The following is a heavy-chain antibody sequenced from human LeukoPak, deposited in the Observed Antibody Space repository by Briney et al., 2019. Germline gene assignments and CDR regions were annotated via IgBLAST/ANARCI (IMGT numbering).Heavy chain of an antibody. V-gene: IGHV4-39*07. Sequence: SETLSLTCTVSGGSISSSSYYWGWIRQPPGKGLEWIGNIYYSGSTYYNPSLESRVTMSLDTSKNQFSLKLSSVTAADTAVYYCARDRFDDSSGYYYHYFYYMDVWGKGTTVTVSS. CDR1: GGSISSSSYY. CDR3: ARDRFDDSSGYYYHYFYYMDV. D-gene: IGHD3-22*01. CDR2: IYYSGST. J-gene: IGHJ6*03.